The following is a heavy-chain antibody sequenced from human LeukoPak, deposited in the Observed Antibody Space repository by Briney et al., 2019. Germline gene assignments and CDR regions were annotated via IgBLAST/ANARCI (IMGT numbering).Heavy chain of an antibody. J-gene: IGHJ6*03. V-gene: IGHV4-34*01. D-gene: IGHD1-1*01. Sequence: SETLSLTCAVFGGSFSGYYWTWIRQPPGKGLEWSGEINQIVSTNYNSSLTSRLKISLDTSQSQFSLKLSSVTAAATGVYYCGRGGLQRRGRVRTGMDVWAKGNTVSVFS. CDR3: GRGGLQRRGRVRTGMDV. CDR2: INQIVST. CDR1: GGSFSGYY.